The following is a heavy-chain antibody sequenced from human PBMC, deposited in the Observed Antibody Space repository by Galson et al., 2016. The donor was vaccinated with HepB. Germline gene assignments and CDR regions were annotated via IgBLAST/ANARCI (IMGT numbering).Heavy chain of an antibody. CDR1: GASISSSTYY. J-gene: IGHJ4*02. CDR2: MSYGGST. D-gene: IGHD3-22*01. V-gene: IGHV4-39*01. CDR3: ARLLYYYDTSGIYYFDY. Sequence: LSLTCTVSGASISSSTYYWGWIRQPPGKGLEWLGSMSYGGSTYYNPSLKSRVTISVGTSKNQFSLRLISVTAADTAVYYCARLLYYYDTSGIYYFDYWGQGTLVTVS.